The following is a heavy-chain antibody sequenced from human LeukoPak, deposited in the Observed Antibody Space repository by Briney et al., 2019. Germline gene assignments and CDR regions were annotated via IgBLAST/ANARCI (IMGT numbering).Heavy chain of an antibody. CDR3: ASHGYCSGGSCEGRFDY. J-gene: IGHJ4*02. CDR2: ISAYNGNT. Sequence: ASVKVSCKASGYTFTSYGISWARQAPGQGLEWMGWISAYNGNTNYAQKLQGRVTMTTDTSTSTAYMELRSLRSDDTAVYYCASHGYCSGGSCEGRFDYWGQGTLVTVSS. V-gene: IGHV1-18*01. D-gene: IGHD2-15*01. CDR1: GYTFTSYG.